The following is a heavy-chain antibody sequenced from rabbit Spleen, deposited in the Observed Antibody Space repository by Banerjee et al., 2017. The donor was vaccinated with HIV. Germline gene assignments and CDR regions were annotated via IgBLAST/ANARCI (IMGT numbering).Heavy chain of an antibody. CDR3: ARDVDGGGHFDL. V-gene: IGHV1S40*01. CDR2: IYGGSSGSS. J-gene: IGHJ4*01. Sequence: QSLEESGGDLVKPGASLTLTCTASGFSFSSSYYMCWVRQAPGKGLEWIACIYGGSSGSSYYASWAKGRFTISKTSSTTVTLQMTSLTAADTATYFCARDVDGGGHFDLWGQGTLVTVS. D-gene: IGHD2-1*01. CDR1: GFSFSSSYY.